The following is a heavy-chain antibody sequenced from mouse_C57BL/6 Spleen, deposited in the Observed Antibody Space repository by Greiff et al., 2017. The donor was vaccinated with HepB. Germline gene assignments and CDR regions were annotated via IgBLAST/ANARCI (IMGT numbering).Heavy chain of an antibody. Sequence: EVQLQQSGAELVRPGASVKLSCTASGFNIKDDYMHWVKQRPEQGLEWIGWIDPDNGDTEYASKFQGKATITADTSSNTAYLQLSSLTSEDTAVYYGTAVLIYYYGPWYFDVWGTGTTVTVSS. V-gene: IGHV14-4*01. CDR2: IDPDNGDT. CDR1: GFNIKDDY. D-gene: IGHD1-1*01. CDR3: TAVLIYYYGPWYFDV. J-gene: IGHJ1*03.